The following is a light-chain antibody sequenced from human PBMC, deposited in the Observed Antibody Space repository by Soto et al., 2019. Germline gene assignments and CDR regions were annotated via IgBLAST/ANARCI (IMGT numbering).Light chain of an antibody. CDR3: QQLNSFPIT. Sequence: AIRMTQSPSSLSASTGDRVTITCRASQGISSYLAWYQQKPGKAPKLLIYAASTLQSGVPSRFSGSGSGTEFTLTITSLQPEDFATYYCQQLNSFPITFGQGTKVDIK. CDR1: QGISSY. V-gene: IGKV1-8*01. CDR2: AAS. J-gene: IGKJ1*01.